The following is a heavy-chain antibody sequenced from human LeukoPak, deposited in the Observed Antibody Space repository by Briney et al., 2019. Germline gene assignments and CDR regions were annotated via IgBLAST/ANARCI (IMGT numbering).Heavy chain of an antibody. J-gene: IGHJ6*02. CDR1: GLTFSIYA. CDR2: ISYDGSNK. CDR3: ARDTQYYYYTMDV. D-gene: IGHD2/OR15-2a*01. V-gene: IGHV3-30-3*01. Sequence: GSLRLSCAASGLTFSIYAMHWIRQAPGKGLEWVAVISYDGSNKYYADSVKGRFSISRDNSKNTLYLQMNSLRAEDTAVYYCARDTQYYYYTMDVWGQGTTVTVSS.